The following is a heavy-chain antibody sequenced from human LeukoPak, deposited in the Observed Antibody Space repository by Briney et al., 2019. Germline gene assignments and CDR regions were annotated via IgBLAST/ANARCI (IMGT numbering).Heavy chain of an antibody. CDR3: ARGPGYDSSAYSSLPFDY. Sequence: SETLSLTRTVSGGSISNYPWNWIQQPPGKGQKWTGNTYLSGSTNHNPTHKSRATKSADTPKNQISLKLSSVSAAVTAVYYCARGPGYDSSAYSSLPFDYWGQGTLVTVSS. D-gene: IGHD3-22*01. V-gene: IGHV4-59*01. CDR2: TYLSGST. J-gene: IGHJ4*02. CDR1: GGSISNYP.